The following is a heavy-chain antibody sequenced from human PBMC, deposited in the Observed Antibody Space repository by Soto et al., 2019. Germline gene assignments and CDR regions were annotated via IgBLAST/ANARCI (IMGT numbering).Heavy chain of an antibody. D-gene: IGHD4-17*01. Sequence: PSETLSLTCTVSGGSIRLINHYWSWIRQPPGKGLEWIGEINHSGSTNYNPSLKSRVTISVDTSKNQFSLKLSSVTAADTAVYYCARATVTTSGDFDYWGQGTLVTVSS. CDR1: GGSIRLINHY. V-gene: IGHV4-34*01. CDR3: ARATVTTSGDFDY. J-gene: IGHJ4*02. CDR2: INHSGST.